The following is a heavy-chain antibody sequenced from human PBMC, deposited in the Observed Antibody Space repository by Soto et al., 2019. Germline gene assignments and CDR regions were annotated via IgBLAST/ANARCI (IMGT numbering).Heavy chain of an antibody. J-gene: IGHJ5*01. D-gene: IGHD2-8*01. CDR1: GDSVSTNSAT. V-gene: IGHV6-1*01. Sequence: SQTLSLTCAISGDSVSTNSATWDWIRQSPSRGLEWLGRTYYRSTWNNDYAASVKGRITINPDTSNNQLSLQLNSVTPDDTAVYYCARLIRNSWLDSWGQGTLVTSPQ. CDR3: ARLIRNSWLDS. CDR2: TYYRSTWNN.